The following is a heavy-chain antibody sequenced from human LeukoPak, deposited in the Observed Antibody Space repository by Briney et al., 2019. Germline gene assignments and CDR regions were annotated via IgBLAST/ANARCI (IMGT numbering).Heavy chain of an antibody. CDR1: GGSISYYY. V-gene: IGHV4-4*07. D-gene: IGHD6-19*01. CDR2: IYISGST. J-gene: IGHJ4*02. Sequence: PSETLSLTRTVSGGSISYYYWSWIRQPAGGGLEWIGRIYISGSTNYNPSLKSRVTISIDKSKNQFFLKLNSVTAADTAVYYCARESPTYSSGWYKDFWGQGTLVTVSS. CDR3: ARESPTYSSGWYKDF.